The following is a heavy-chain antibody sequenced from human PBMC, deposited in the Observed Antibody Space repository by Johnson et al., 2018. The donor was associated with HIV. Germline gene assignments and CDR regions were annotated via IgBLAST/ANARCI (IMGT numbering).Heavy chain of an antibody. CDR2: ISSSGSTI. CDR3: ARDIAIQLWSHDAFDI. CDR1: GFTFSDYY. D-gene: IGHD5-18*01. Sequence: QVQLVESGGGVVQPGGSLRLSCAASGFTFSDYYMSWIRQAPGKGLEWVSYISSSGSTIYYADSVKGRFTISRDNAKNSLYLQMNSLRAEDTAVYYCARDIAIQLWSHDAFDIWGQGTMVTVSS. V-gene: IGHV3-11*04. J-gene: IGHJ3*02.